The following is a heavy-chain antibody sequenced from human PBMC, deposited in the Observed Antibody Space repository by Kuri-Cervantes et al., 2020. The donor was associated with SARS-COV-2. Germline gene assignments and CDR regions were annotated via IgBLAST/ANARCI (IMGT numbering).Heavy chain of an antibody. CDR1: GFTFDDYA. Sequence: GGSLRLSCAASGFTFDDYAMHWVRQASGKGLEWVSGISWNSGSIGYADSVKGRFTISRDNAKNSLYLQMNSLKTEDTAVYYCTRDDFWSGYSNYWGQGTLVTVSS. D-gene: IGHD3-3*01. CDR3: TRDDFWSGYSNY. CDR2: ISWNSGSI. V-gene: IGHV3-9*01. J-gene: IGHJ4*02.